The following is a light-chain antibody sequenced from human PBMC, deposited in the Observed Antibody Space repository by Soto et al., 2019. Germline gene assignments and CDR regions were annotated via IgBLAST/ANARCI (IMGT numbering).Light chain of an antibody. CDR3: QQYDRSPYT. CDR1: QSVSSSF. V-gene: IGKV3-20*01. J-gene: IGKJ2*01. CDR2: GSS. Sequence: EIVLTQSPGTLSLSPGEGATLSCRASQSVSSSFLAWYQQKPGQAPRLLIYGSSSRATVIPDRFSGSGSGTDFTLTISRLEPEDFAVYYCQQYDRSPYTFGQGNKLEIK.